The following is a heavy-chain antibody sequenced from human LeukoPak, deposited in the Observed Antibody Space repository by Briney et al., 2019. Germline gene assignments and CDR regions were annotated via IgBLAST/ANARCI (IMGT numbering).Heavy chain of an antibody. CDR1: GGTFSSYA. CDR2: IIPIFGTA. D-gene: IGHD3-22*01. J-gene: IGHJ5*02. Sequence: SVKVSCKASGGTFSSYAISWVRQAPGQGLEWMGGIIPIFGTANYAQKFQGRVTITADESTSTAYMELSSLRSQDTAVYYCARRLETYYYDSSGYSWFDPWGQGTLVTVSS. CDR3: ARRLETYYYDSSGYSWFDP. V-gene: IGHV1-69*13.